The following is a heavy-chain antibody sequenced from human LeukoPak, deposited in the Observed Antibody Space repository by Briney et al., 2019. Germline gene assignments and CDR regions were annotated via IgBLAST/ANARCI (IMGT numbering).Heavy chain of an antibody. CDR2: IKQDGSEE. CDR3: ARDPYSSTWSYGMDV. CDR1: GGSISSSNW. V-gene: IGHV3-7*05. J-gene: IGHJ6*02. D-gene: IGHD6-6*01. Sequence: ETLSLTCAVSGGSISSSNWWSWVRQAPGKGLEWVANIKQDGSEEVYVDSAKGRFTISRDNAKNSLFLQMNTLRAEDTAVYYCARDPYSSTWSYGMDVWGQGTTVTVSS.